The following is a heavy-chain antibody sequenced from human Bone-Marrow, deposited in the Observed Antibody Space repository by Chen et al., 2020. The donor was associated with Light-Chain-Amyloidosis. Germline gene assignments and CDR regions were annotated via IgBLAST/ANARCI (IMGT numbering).Heavy chain of an antibody. CDR1: GGCISSGGYY. Sequence: QVQLQESGPGLVKPSQTLSLTCSVAGGCISSGGYYWSWIRQHPGKGLEWIGYSSHTGTTHYNPSLESRVIISVETSENQFSLSLTSVTAADTAVYYCARSLVATIDFDFWGQGILVTVSA. CDR2: SSHTGTT. D-gene: IGHD5-12*01. V-gene: IGHV4-31*03. J-gene: IGHJ4*02. CDR3: ARSLVATIDFDF.